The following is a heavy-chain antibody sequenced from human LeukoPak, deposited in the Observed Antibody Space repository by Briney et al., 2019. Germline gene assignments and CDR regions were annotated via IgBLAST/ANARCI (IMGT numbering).Heavy chain of an antibody. V-gene: IGHV3-21*03. CDR3: ARDKQCCSGGSCYLCAFDP. Sequence: GGPLRLSCPASGFTFSSYSMNWVRQAPGKGLEWVSSISRSSSYIYYADSVKGRFTISRDNAKNSLYLQKNSLRAEDTAVYYCARDKQCCSGGSCYLCAFDPWGQGTLVTVSS. D-gene: IGHD2-15*01. CDR1: GFTFSSYS. J-gene: IGHJ5*02. CDR2: ISRSSSYI.